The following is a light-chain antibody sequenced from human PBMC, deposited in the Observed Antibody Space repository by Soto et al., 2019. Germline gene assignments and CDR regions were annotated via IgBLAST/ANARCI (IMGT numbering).Light chain of an antibody. V-gene: IGKV1-5*03. J-gene: IGKJ1*01. CDR1: QSISSW. CDR3: QQYNSFPT. Sequence: DIQMTQSPSTLSASVGDRVTITCRASQSISSWLAWYQQKPGRAPKLLIYKASSLKSGVPSRFSGSGSGTEFTLPISTLQPDDFATYYCQQYNSFPTFGQGTKVEIK. CDR2: KAS.